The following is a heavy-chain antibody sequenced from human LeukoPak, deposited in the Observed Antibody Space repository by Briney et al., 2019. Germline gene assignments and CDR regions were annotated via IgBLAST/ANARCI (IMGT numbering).Heavy chain of an antibody. CDR3: ARAPDGSGAY. V-gene: IGHV3-30-3*01. CDR1: GCTFSSYA. D-gene: IGHD3-10*01. Sequence: GGSLRLSCAASGCTFSSYAMHWVRQAPGKGLEWVAVISYDGSNKYYADSVKGRFTISRDNSKNTLYLQMNSLRAEDTAVYYCARAPDGSGAYWGQGTLVTVSS. CDR2: ISYDGSNK. J-gene: IGHJ4*02.